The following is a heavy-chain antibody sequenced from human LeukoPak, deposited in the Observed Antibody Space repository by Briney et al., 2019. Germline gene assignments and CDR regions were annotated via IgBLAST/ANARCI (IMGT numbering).Heavy chain of an antibody. Sequence: PSETLSLTCTVSGGSISSSSYYWGWIRQPPGKGLEWIGSIYYSGSTYYNPSLKSRVTISVDTSKNQFSLKLSSVTAADTAVYYCASSGYDYVWGSYRSYFDYWGQGTLVTVSS. CDR1: GGSISSSSYY. V-gene: IGHV4-39*07. D-gene: IGHD3-16*02. CDR3: ASSGYDYVWGSYRSYFDY. J-gene: IGHJ4*02. CDR2: IYYSGST.